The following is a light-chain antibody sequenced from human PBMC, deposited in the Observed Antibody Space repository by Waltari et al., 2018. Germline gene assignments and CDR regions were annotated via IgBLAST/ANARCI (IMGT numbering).Light chain of an antibody. Sequence: QSVLTQPPSVSGAPGQRVTISCTGSSSNLGAGYDVHWYQHLPGKAPKLLIYGNNKRPAGGPDRFSGSKSGTSASLAITGLRAEDEADYYCQSYDTDVSGSSVVFGGGTKLTVL. CDR3: QSYDTDVSGSSVV. V-gene: IGLV1-40*01. CDR2: GNN. CDR1: SSNLGAGYD. J-gene: IGLJ2*01.